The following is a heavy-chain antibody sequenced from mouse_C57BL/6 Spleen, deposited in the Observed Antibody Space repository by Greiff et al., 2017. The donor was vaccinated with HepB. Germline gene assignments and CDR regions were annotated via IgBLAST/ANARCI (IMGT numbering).Heavy chain of an antibody. D-gene: IGHD2-4*01. CDR1: GYTFTDYY. CDR3: ARSKGIYYDYGAWFAY. CDR2: INPNNGGT. Sequence: EVQLQQSGPELVKPGASVKISCKASGYTFTDYYMNWVKQSHGKSLEWIGDINPNNGGTSYNQKFKGKATLTVDKSSSTAYMELRSLTSEDSAVYYCARSKGIYYDYGAWFAYWGQGTLVTVSA. J-gene: IGHJ3*01. V-gene: IGHV1-26*01.